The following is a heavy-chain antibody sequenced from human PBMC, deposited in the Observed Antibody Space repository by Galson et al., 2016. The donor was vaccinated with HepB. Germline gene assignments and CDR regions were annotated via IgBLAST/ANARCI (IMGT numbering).Heavy chain of an antibody. CDR3: ATGWERQDSFDY. CDR1: GGSFNSYT. J-gene: IGHJ4*02. CDR2: ITPILGKP. Sequence: SVKVSCKASGGSFNSYTFSWVRQARGQGLEWMGRITPILGKPNYAQKFQGRVTIAADRSTSTVYLDLSSLKSADTAVYYCATGWERQDSFDYWGQGTLVTVSS. D-gene: IGHD1-26*01. V-gene: IGHV1-69*02.